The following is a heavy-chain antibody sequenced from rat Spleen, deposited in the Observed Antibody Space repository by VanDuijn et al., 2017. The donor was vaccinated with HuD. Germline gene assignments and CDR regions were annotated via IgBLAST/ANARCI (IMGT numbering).Heavy chain of an antibody. CDR3: ARRGFLSDWYFDF. D-gene: IGHD4-4*01. J-gene: IGHJ1*01. V-gene: IGHV5-29*01. CDR2: ISYDGSST. Sequence: EVQLVESDGGLVQPGRSLKVSCAASGFTFSDYYMAWVRQAPTKGLEWVATISYDGSSTYYRDSVKGRFTISRDNAKNTLYLQMDSLTSGDTATYFCARRGFLSDWYFDFWGPGTMVTVSS. CDR1: GFTFSDYY.